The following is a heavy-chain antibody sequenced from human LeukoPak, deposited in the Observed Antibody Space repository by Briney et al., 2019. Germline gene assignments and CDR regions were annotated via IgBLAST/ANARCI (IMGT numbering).Heavy chain of an antibody. CDR2: IHYSGST. D-gene: IGHD3-10*01. CDR1: GGSISSGDYY. J-gene: IGHJ5*02. Sequence: SETLSLTCTVSGGSISSGDYYWSWIRQPPGKGLEWIGYIHYSGSTYYNPSLRSRVTMSVDTSKNQFSLELSSVTAADTAVYYCARYGSGSRRFDPWGQGTLVTVSS. V-gene: IGHV4-30-4*01. CDR3: ARYGSGSRRFDP.